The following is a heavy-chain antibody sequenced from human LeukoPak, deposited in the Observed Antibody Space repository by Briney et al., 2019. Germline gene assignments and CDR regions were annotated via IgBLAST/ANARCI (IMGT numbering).Heavy chain of an antibody. Sequence: ASVKVSCKASGYTFTGYYMHWVRQAPGQGLEWMGWINPNSGGTNYAQKFQGRVTMTRDTSISTAYMELSRLRSDDTAVYYCARIDRYYYYYYGMDAWGQGTTVTVSS. J-gene: IGHJ6*02. CDR2: INPNSGGT. V-gene: IGHV1-2*02. CDR1: GYTFTGYY. D-gene: IGHD3-22*01. CDR3: ARIDRYYYYYYGMDA.